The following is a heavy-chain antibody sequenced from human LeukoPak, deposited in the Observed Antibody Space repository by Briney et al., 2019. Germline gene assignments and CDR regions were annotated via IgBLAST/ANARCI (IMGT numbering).Heavy chain of an antibody. CDR1: GYTFTSYG. J-gene: IGHJ4*02. CDR3: ARLYTSPVVGIRYYFDY. D-gene: IGHD2-15*01. Sequence: ASVKVSCKASGYTFTSYGISWVRQAPGQGLEWMGWISAYNGNTNYAQKLQGRVTMTTDTSTSTAYMELRSLRSDDTAVYYCARLYTSPVVGIRYYFDYWGQGTLVTVSS. V-gene: IGHV1-18*01. CDR2: ISAYNGNT.